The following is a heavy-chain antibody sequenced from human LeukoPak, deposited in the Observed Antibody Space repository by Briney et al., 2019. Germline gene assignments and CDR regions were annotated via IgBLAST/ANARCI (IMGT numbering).Heavy chain of an antibody. J-gene: IGHJ5*02. D-gene: IGHD1-1*01. CDR1: GFSFSSNW. Sequence: GGSLRLSCAAPGFSFSSNWMGWVRQAPGKGLEWVAHIKRDGSQKYYLDSVKGRFTIFRDNAKNSLYLQMNSPRVEDTAVYYCARLGLEVGGPNWFDPWGQGTLVTVSS. CDR2: IKRDGSQK. V-gene: IGHV3-7*01. CDR3: ARLGLEVGGPNWFDP.